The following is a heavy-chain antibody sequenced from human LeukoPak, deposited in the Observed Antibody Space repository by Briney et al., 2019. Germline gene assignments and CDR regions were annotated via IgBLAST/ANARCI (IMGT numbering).Heavy chain of an antibody. CDR2: IYSGGST. V-gene: IGHV3-66*01. Sequence: GGSLRLSCAASGFTVSSNYTTWVRQAPGKGLEWVSVIYSGGSTYYADSVKGRFTISRDNSKNTLYLRMNSLRAEDTAVYYCARGPMFEPWGQGTLVTVSS. CDR3: ARGPMFEP. CDR1: GFTVSSNY. J-gene: IGHJ5*02.